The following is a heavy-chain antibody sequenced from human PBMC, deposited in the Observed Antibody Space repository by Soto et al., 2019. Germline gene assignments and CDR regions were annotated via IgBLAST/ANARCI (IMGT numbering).Heavy chain of an antibody. CDR1: GYTFTSYY. V-gene: IGHV1-46*01. CDR2: INPSGGST. CDR3: ARDYYDSSGYYRDAFDI. J-gene: IGHJ3*02. Sequence: GASVKVSCKASGYTFTSYYMHCVLQSPVQWLEWMGIINPSGGSTSYAQKFQGRVTMTRDTSTSTVYMELSSLRSEDTAVYYCARDYYDSSGYYRDAFDIWGQGTMVTVSS. D-gene: IGHD3-22*01.